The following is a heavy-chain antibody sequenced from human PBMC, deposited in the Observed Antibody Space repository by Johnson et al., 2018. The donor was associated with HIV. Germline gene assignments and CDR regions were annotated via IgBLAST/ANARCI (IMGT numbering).Heavy chain of an antibody. Sequence: VQLVESGGDMVRPGGSLRLSCVASGFTFDDYDMGWVRQGPGKGLEWVSGINWNGGSTGYADYVKGRFTISRDNAKNSLYLQMNSLRAEDTALYYCARDGSGNAFDIWGQGTMVTVSS. V-gene: IGHV3-20*04. CDR3: ARDGSGNAFDI. CDR1: GFTFDDYD. CDR2: INWNGGST. D-gene: IGHD2-15*01. J-gene: IGHJ3*02.